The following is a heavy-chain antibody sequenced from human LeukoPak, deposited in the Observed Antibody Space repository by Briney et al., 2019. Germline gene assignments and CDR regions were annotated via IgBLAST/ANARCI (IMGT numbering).Heavy chain of an antibody. CDR1: GGTFSSYA. D-gene: IGHD3-22*01. J-gene: IGHJ4*02. CDR2: IIPIFGTA. Sequence: ASVKVSCKASGGTFSSYAISWVRQAPGQGLEWMGGIIPIFGTANYAQKFQGRVTITADESTSTAYMELSSLRSEDTAVYYCARDSRYYHTSGYYDYWGQGTLLTDSS. CDR3: ARDSRYYHTSGYYDY. V-gene: IGHV1-69*13.